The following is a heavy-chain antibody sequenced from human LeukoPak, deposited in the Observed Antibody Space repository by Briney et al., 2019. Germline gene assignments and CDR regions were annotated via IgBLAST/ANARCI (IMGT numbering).Heavy chain of an antibody. D-gene: IGHD2-15*01. V-gene: IGHV6-1*01. CDR3: ARRSTATATFDY. Sequence: SQTLSLTCAISGDSFSSNSAAWNWISPSPLRGLEWLGSTYYRSKWNNESAVSVKSRITINPDTSKNQFSLQLNSVTPEDTAVYYCARRSTATATFDYWGQGTLVTVSS. CDR1: GDSFSSNSAA. J-gene: IGHJ4*02. CDR2: TYYRSKWNN.